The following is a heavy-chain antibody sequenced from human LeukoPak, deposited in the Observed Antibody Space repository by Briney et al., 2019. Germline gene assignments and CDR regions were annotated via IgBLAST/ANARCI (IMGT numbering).Heavy chain of an antibody. CDR3: VKPSSGGDYSLGAFDI. CDR1: EFTFSSYS. Sequence: PGGSLRLSCAASEFTFSSYSMSWVRQAPGKGLEWVSYISSTASSIYYADSVKGRFTVSRDNAKNSLYLQMNSLRAEDTAVYYCVKPSSGGDYSLGAFDIWGQGTKVTVSS. J-gene: IGHJ3*02. V-gene: IGHV3-48*04. CDR2: ISSTASSI. D-gene: IGHD4-11*01.